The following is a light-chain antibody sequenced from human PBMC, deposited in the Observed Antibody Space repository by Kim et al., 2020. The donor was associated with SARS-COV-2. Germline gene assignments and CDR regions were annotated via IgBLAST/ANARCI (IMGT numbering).Light chain of an antibody. V-gene: IGKV3-20*01. CDR1: QSVSRNY. CDR2: DAS. Sequence: EIVLKQSPGTLSLSPGERATLSCRASQSVSRNYLAWYQHKPGQAPRLVIYDASTGASGIPDRFIGSGSGTDFTLTISRLEPEDFAVYYCQQYAESPTFGRGTKLEI. CDR3: QQYAESPT. J-gene: IGKJ2*01.